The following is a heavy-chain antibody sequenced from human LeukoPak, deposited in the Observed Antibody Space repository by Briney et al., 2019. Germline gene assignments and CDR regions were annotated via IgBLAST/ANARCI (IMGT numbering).Heavy chain of an antibody. D-gene: IGHD3-22*01. J-gene: IGHJ3*02. CDR3: AKSIVVVITPYGAFDI. V-gene: IGHV3-74*01. CDR1: GNYW. CDR2: INSDGSWT. Sequence: GGSLRLSCAASGNYWMHWVRQVPGKGLVWVSHINSDGSWTSYADSVKGRFTISKDNAKNTVYLQMNSLRAEDTAVYYCAKSIVVVITPYGAFDIWGQGTMVTVSS.